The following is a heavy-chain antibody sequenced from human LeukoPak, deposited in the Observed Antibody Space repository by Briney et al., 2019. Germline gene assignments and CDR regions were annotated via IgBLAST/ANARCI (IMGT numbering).Heavy chain of an antibody. CDR3: ARGLDCDAFDI. CDR2: INHSGST. V-gene: IGHV4-34*01. Sequence: SETLSLTCAVYGGSLSGYYWSWIRQPPGKGLEWIGEINHSGSTNYNPSLKSRVTISVDTSKNQFSLKLSSVTAADTAVYYCARGLDCDAFDIWGQGTMVTVSS. CDR1: GGSLSGYY. J-gene: IGHJ3*02. D-gene: IGHD3/OR15-3a*01.